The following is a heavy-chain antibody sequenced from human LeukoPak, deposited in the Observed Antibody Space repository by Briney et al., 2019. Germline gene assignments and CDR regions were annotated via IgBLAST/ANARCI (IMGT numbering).Heavy chain of an antibody. CDR2: INHSGST. D-gene: IGHD3-9*01. Sequence: SETLSLTCAVYGGSFSGYYWSWIRQPPGKGLEWIGEINHSGSTNYNPSLKSRVTISVDTSKNQFSLKLSSVTAADTAVYYCAGEKTDILTPPGDNWFDPWDQGTLVTVSS. J-gene: IGHJ5*02. V-gene: IGHV4-34*01. CDR3: AGEKTDILTPPGDNWFDP. CDR1: GGSFSGYY.